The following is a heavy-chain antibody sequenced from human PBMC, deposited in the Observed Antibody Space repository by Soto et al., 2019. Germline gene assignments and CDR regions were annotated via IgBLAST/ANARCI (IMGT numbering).Heavy chain of an antibody. CDR2: INAGNGNT. V-gene: IGHV1-3*01. D-gene: IGHD6-13*01. CDR3: ARDPIAAAGMWWFDP. J-gene: IGHJ5*02. CDR1: GYTFTSYA. Sequence: GASVKVSCKASGYTFTSYAMHWVRQAPGQRLEWMGWINAGNGNTKYSQKFQGRVTITRDTSASTAYMELSSLRSEDTAVYYCARDPIAAAGMWWFDPWGQGTLVTVSS.